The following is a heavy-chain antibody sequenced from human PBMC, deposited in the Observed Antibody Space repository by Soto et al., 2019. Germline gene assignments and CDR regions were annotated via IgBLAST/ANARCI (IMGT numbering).Heavy chain of an antibody. CDR1: GGSISSGGYY. V-gene: IGHV4-31*02. D-gene: IGHD6-6*01. CDR3: ASDARIAARPRLGNYYYYGMDV. Sequence: SETLSLTCTVSGGSISSGGYYWSWIRQHPGKGLEWIGYIYYSGSTYYNPSLKSRVTISVDTSKNQFSLKLSSVTAADMAVYDCASDARIAARPRLGNYYYYGMDVWGQGTTVTVSS. J-gene: IGHJ6*02. CDR2: IYYSGST.